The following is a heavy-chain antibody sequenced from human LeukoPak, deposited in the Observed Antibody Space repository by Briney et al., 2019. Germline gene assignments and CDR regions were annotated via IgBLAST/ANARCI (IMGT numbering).Heavy chain of an antibody. J-gene: IGHJ4*02. V-gene: IGHV4-4*07. Sequence: SETLSLTCSVSGGSINSYWWSWIRQPAGKGLEFIGRIYTTGMTNYNPSLKSRVSMSVDTSKNQFSQELRSVTAADTAVYFCARAGYTISSYRFDYWGQGALVTVSS. CDR2: IYTTGMT. CDR3: ARAGYTISSYRFDY. CDR1: GGSINSYW. D-gene: IGHD3-16*02.